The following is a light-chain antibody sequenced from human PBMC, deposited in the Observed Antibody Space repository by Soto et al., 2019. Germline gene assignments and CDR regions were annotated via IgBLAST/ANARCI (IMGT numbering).Light chain of an antibody. CDR3: CSYAGTYTVF. V-gene: IGLV2-11*01. Sequence: QSALTQPRSVSGSPGQSVTISCTGTSSDVGGYDYVSWFQQHPGEAPKLIIYDVTRRPSGVPDRFSGSKSGNTASLTISGLQAEDEADYFCCSYAGTYTVFFGGGTKLTVL. CDR1: SSDVGGYDY. CDR2: DVT. J-gene: IGLJ2*01.